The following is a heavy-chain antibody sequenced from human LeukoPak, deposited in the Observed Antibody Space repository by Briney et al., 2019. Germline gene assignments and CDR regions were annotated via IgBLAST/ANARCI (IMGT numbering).Heavy chain of an antibody. V-gene: IGHV3-33*01. D-gene: IGHD3-9*01. CDR2: IWYDGSNK. CDR1: GFTFSSYG. Sequence: GGSLRLSCAASGFTFSSYGMHWVRQAPGKGLEGVAVIWYDGSNKYYADSVKGRFTISRDNSKNTLYLQMNSLRAEDTAVYYCAREAGITIFFYYYYGMDVWGKGTTVTVSS. CDR3: AREAGITIFFYYYYGMDV. J-gene: IGHJ6*04.